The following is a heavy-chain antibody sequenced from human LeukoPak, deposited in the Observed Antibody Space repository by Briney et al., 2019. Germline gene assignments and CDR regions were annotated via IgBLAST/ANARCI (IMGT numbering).Heavy chain of an antibody. V-gene: IGHV4-38-2*01. Sequence: PSETLSLTCAVSGFSISSGYYWGWIRQPPGKGLEWIGSIYYSGSTYYNPSLKRRVTISVDTSKNQSSLKLSSVTAADTALYYCARKRRDGYNFFDFWGQGTLVTVSS. CDR2: IYYSGST. CDR1: GFSISSGYY. CDR3: ARKRRDGYNFFDF. D-gene: IGHD5-24*01. J-gene: IGHJ4*02.